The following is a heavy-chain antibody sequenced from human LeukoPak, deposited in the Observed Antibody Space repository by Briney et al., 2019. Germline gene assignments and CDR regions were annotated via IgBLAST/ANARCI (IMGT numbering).Heavy chain of an antibody. Sequence: GGSLRLSCAASGFTFDDYAMHWVRQAPGKGLEWVSAVSSTGGTTYYADSVKGRFTISRDNSKNTLFLQINSLRAEDTAVYYCAKNGDRGAFCSGGTCYPYYYYYMDVWGKGTTVTISS. V-gene: IGHV3-23*01. CDR2: VSSTGGTT. CDR3: AKNGDRGAFCSGGTCYPYYYYYMDV. D-gene: IGHD2-15*01. J-gene: IGHJ6*03. CDR1: GFTFDDYA.